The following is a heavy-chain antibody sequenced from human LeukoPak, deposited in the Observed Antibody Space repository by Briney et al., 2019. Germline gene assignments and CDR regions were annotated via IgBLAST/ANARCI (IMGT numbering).Heavy chain of an antibody. V-gene: IGHV4-31*03. CDR2: TFYSGST. CDR3: ARAYYYYYMDV. CDR1: GGSISSGDYY. J-gene: IGHJ6*03. Sequence: KSSETLSLTCTVSGGSISSGDYYWSWIRQHPEKGLEWIGYTFYSGSTYYSPSLKSRVTISVDTSKNQFSLKLSSVTAADTAVYYCARAYYYYYMDVWGKGTTVTVSS.